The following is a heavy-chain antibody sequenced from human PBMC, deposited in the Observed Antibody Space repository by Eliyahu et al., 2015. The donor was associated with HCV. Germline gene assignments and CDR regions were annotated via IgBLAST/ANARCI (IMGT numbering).Heavy chain of an antibody. CDR1: GFSLSTSGVG. V-gene: IGHV2-5*01. J-gene: IGHJ4*02. CDR3: AHSRGEFSGSCYFDY. CDR2: IFWYDDK. D-gene: IGHD2-15*01. Sequence: QITLKESGPTLVKPTQTLTLTCTFSGFSLSTSGVGVGWIRQPPGKALEWLALIFWYDDKRYSPSLKSRLTITKDTSKNQVVLTMTNMDPVDTATYYCAHSRGEFSGSCYFDYWGQGTLVTVSS.